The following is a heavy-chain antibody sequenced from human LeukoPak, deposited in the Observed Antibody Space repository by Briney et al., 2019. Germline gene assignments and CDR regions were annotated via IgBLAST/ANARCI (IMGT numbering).Heavy chain of an antibody. CDR2: IRYDGSNK. CDR3: ARVRYYDFWSGFDY. V-gene: IGHV3-30*02. D-gene: IGHD3-3*01. CDR1: GFTFSSYG. Sequence: GGSLRLSCAVSGFTFSSYGMHWVRQAPGKGLEWVSFIRYDGSNKYYADSVKGRFTISRDNSKNTLYLQMNSLRAEDTAVYYCARVRYYDFWSGFDYWGQGTLVTVSS. J-gene: IGHJ4*02.